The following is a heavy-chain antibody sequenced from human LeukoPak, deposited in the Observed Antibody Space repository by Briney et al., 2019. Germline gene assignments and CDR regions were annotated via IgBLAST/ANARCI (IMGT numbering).Heavy chain of an antibody. J-gene: IGHJ4*02. V-gene: IGHV3-33*08. D-gene: IGHD5-12*01. CDR2: IWYDGSDE. CDR3: ARNSYGGYIFDY. Sequence: GGSLRLSCAASGFTFSSYSMNWVRQAPGKGLEWVAIIWYDGSDENYADSVKGRFTISRDNSKNTLYLQMNSLSAEDTAVYYCARNSYGGYIFDYWGQGTLVTVSS. CDR1: GFTFSSYS.